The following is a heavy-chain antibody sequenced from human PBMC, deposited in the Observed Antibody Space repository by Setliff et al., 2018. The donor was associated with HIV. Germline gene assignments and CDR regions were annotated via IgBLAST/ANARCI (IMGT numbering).Heavy chain of an antibody. CDR1: GYTFTGYY. CDR3: ARNVPGILPRWAGFDP. D-gene: IGHD1-20*01. CDR2: LNPDSGGT. Sequence: GASVKVSCQASGYTFTGYYMHWVRQAPGQGLEWMGWLNPDSGGTNLAQKFLGRFTLTRDTSISTAYMELIRLRSDDTAVYYCARNVPGILPRWAGFDPWGQGTLVTVSS. V-gene: IGHV1-2*02. J-gene: IGHJ5*02.